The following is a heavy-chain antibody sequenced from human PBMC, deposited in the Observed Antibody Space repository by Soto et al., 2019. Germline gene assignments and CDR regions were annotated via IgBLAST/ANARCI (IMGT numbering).Heavy chain of an antibody. J-gene: IGHJ3*02. CDR3: ASPWRSFLTGRADALDI. Sequence: QVQLQESGPGLVKPSGTLSLTCAVSGGSISRRNWWSWVRQPPGKGLEWIGEIYQNGGTNYSRSLRSRVTLSVDKSHNHSSLRLNSVTAADTSVYYSASPWRSFLTGRADALDIWGQGTMVTVSS. CDR1: GGSISRRNW. V-gene: IGHV4-4*02. D-gene: IGHD3-9*01. CDR2: IYQNGGT.